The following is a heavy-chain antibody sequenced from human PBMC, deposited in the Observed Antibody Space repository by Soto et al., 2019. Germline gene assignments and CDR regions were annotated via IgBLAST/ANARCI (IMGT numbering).Heavy chain of an antibody. CDR2: LSTDGSTP. J-gene: IGHJ5*02. CDR3: AKSYDLWSPYLSFGDQRDP. CDR1: GFIFGSYA. D-gene: IGHD3-3*01. Sequence: GGSLRLCCAASGFIFGSYAMNWFRQVPGKGPEWVAVLSTDGSTPYYADSVRGRFTISRDNSKSTLFLQMHSLRPEDTAIYFCAKSYDLWSPYLSFGDQRDPWGQGT. V-gene: IGHV3-30*11.